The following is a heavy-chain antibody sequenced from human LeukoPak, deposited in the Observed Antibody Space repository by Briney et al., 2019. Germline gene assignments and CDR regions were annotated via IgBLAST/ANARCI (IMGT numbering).Heavy chain of an antibody. CDR2: ISSSSSYI. D-gene: IGHD6-25*01. V-gene: IGHV3-21*01. CDR3: ARPISTAAAFDI. J-gene: IGHJ3*02. CDR1: GFTFSSYS. Sequence: GGSLRLSCAASGFTFSSYSMNWVRQAPGKGLEWVSSISSSSSYIYYADSVKGRFTISRDNAKNSLYLQMNSLRAEHTAVYYCARPISTAAAFDIWGQGTMVTVSS.